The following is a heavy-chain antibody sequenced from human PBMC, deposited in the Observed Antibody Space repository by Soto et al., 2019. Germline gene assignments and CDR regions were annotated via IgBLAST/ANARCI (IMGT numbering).Heavy chain of an antibody. CDR2: IASNGQT. CDR1: EINCSNYD. Sequence: PGGSMRLSCAASEINCSNYDMNWIRQAPGKGLEWVSSIASNGQTFYTDSVKGRFTISRDNAKNSLYLQMNSLRVEDTALYYCVGTHDSLDYWGQGTLVTVSS. J-gene: IGHJ4*02. CDR3: VGTHDSLDY. D-gene: IGHD7-27*01. V-gene: IGHV3-21*06.